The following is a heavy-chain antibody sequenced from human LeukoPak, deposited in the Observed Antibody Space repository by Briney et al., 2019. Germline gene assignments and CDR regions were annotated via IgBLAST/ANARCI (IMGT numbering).Heavy chain of an antibody. D-gene: IGHD2-8*01. J-gene: IGHJ6*03. V-gene: IGHV3-30*04. Sequence: GRSLRLSCAASGFTFSSYAMHWVRQAPSKGLEWVAAISYDGPNKYYVDSVKGRFTISRDNSKNTLYLQMNSLRAEDTAVYYCAKDRCSNGIGCYYYYMDVWGKGTTVTISS. CDR2: ISYDGPNK. CDR1: GFTFSSYA. CDR3: AKDRCSNGIGCYYYYMDV.